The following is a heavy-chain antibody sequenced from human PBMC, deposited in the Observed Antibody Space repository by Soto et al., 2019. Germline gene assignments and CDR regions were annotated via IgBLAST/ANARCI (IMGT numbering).Heavy chain of an antibody. CDR2: IYYSGST. V-gene: IGHV4-39*01. D-gene: IGHD6-13*01. J-gene: IGHJ6*02. CDR1: GGSISSSSNY. CDR3: ARPIAAAGYYYYGMDV. Sequence: SATLSLTCTVSGGSISSSSNYWGWIRQPPGKGLEWIGSIYYSGSTYYNPSLKSRVTISVDTSKNQFSLKLSSVTAADTAVYYCARPIAAAGYYYYGMDVWGQGTTVT.